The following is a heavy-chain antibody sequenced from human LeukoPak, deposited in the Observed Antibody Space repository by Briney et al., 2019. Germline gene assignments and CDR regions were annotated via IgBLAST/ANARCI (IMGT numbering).Heavy chain of an antibody. J-gene: IGHJ6*02. D-gene: IGHD3-10*01. CDR1: GGSVSSGSYY. Sequence: SETLSLTCTVSGGSVSSGSYYWSWIRQPPGKGLEWIGYIYYSGSTNYNPSLKSRVTISVDTSKNQFSLKLSSVTAADTAVYYCARVSYLLWFGELLDYYYYYGMDVWGQGTTVTVSS. CDR3: ARVSYLLWFGELLDYYYYYGMDV. V-gene: IGHV4-61*01. CDR2: IYYSGST.